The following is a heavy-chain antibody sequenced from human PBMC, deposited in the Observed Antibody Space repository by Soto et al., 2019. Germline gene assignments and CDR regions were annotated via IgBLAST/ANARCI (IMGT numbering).Heavy chain of an antibody. CDR2: ISYDGSNK. Sequence: HPGGSLRLSCAASGFTFSSYGMHGVRQAPGKGLEWVALISYDGSNKYYADSVKGRFTISRDNSKNTLYLQMNSLRAEDTAVFYCAKDNLWRSSSWYGPYYYYGMDVWGQGTTVTVSS. J-gene: IGHJ6*02. V-gene: IGHV3-30*18. D-gene: IGHD6-13*01. CDR3: AKDNLWRSSSWYGPYYYYGMDV. CDR1: GFTFSSYG.